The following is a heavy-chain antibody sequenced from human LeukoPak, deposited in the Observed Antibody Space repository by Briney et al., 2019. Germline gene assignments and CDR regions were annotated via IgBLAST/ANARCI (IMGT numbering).Heavy chain of an antibody. D-gene: IGHD4-17*01. CDR2: LYSSGGT. CDR1: GGSVSRGGYY. J-gene: IGHJ4*02. Sequence: PSETLSLTCTVSGGSVSRGGYYWSWIRQPPGKGLEWIGFLYSSGGTNYNPSLKSRVTISVDTSKNQFSLKLSSVTAADTAVYYCARDPMTRVNGFDYWGQGTLVTVSS. CDR3: ARDPMTRVNGFDY. V-gene: IGHV4-61*08.